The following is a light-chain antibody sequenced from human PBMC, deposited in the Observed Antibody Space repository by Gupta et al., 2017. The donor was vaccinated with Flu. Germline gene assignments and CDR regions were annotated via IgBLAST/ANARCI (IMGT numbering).Light chain of an antibody. V-gene: IGKV2-28*01. CDR2: LGS. CDR3: RQDVQTPWT. J-gene: IGKJ1*01. CDR1: QGLLHSNGYNY. Sequence: DMVMTQSPLSLPVTPGEPASISCRSSQGLLHSNGYNYLDWYLQKPGQSPQLLIYLGSNRASGVPDRFSGSGSGTDFTLKINKVEAEDVGIYYCRQDVQTPWTFGQGTKVEIK.